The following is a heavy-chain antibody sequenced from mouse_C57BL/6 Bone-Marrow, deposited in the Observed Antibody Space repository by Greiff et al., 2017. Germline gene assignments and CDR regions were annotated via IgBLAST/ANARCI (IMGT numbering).Heavy chain of an antibody. Sequence: EVMLVESGGDLVKPGGSLKLSCAASGFTFSSYGMSWVRQTPDKRLEWVATISSGGSYTYYPDSVKGRFTISRDNAKNTLYLQMSSLKSEDTAMYYCARREDYFDYGGQGTTLTVSS. J-gene: IGHJ2*01. CDR1: GFTFSSYG. CDR2: ISSGGSYT. V-gene: IGHV5-6*02. CDR3: ARREDYFDY.